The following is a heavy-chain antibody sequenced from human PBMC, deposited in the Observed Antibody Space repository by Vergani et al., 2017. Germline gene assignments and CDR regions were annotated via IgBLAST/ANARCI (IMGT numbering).Heavy chain of an antibody. CDR1: GFTFSNYW. CDR2: IKQDESAK. V-gene: IGHV3-7*03. CDR3: ASGYTYGYGGDY. D-gene: IGHD5-18*01. Sequence: EVQLVESGGGLVQPGGSLRLSCAASGFTFSNYWXSWVRQAPGKGLEWVANIKQDESAKYYVDSVKGRFTISRANAKNSMYLQMNSLRAEDTAVYYCASGYTYGYGGDYWGQGTLVTVSS. J-gene: IGHJ4*02.